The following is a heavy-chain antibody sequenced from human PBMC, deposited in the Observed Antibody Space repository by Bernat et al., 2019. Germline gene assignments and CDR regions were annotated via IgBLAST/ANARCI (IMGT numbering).Heavy chain of an antibody. CDR3: ARATIAVAGTPPYYYGMDV. V-gene: IGHV3-7*03. D-gene: IGHD6-19*01. J-gene: IGHJ6*02. CDR2: IKQDGSER. Sequence: EVQLVESGGGLVQPGGSLRLSCAASGFTFSSYWMSWVRQAPGKGLEWVANIKQDGSERYYVGAVKGRFTIARDNGKNSLYLQMNSLRSEDTAVYYCARATIAVAGTPPYYYGMDVWGQGTTVTVSS. CDR1: GFTFSSYW.